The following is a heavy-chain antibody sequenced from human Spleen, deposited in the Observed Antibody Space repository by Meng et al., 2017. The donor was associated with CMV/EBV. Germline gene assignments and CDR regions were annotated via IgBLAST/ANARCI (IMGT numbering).Heavy chain of an antibody. CDR2: ISYDGSDK. D-gene: IGHD1-26*01. CDR3: AREGVGGSFYPY. CDR1: GFTFSSYA. Sequence: GESLKISCAASGFTFSSYAMHWVRQAQGKGLEWVAVISYDGSDKYYADSVKGRFTISRDNSKHTLYLQMNSLSAEDTAVYSCAREGVGGSFYPYWGQGTQVTVSS. V-gene: IGHV3-30-3*01. J-gene: IGHJ4*02.